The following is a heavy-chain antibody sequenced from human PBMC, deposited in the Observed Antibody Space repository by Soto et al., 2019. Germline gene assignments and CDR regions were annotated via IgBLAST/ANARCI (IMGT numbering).Heavy chain of an antibody. CDR2: IIPIVGTA. V-gene: IGHV1-69*13. CDR1: GGTFSSYA. Sequence: SVKVSCKASGGTFSSYAISWVRQAPGQGLEWMGGIIPIVGTANYAQKFQGRVTITADESTSTAYMELSSLRSEDTAVYYCARDGRRSSNRCYKGQTSYYYGMDVWGQGTTVTVCS. D-gene: IGHD2-2*02. J-gene: IGHJ6*02. CDR3: ARDGRRSSNRCYKGQTSYYYGMDV.